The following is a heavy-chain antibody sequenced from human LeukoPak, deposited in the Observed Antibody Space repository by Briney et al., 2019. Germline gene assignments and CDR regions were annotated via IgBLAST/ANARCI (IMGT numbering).Heavy chain of an antibody. D-gene: IGHD3-3*01. CDR1: GFTFDDYG. J-gene: IGHJ6*02. CDR2: INRNGGST. Sequence: GESLRLSCAASGFTFDDYGMSWVRQAPGKGLEWVSGINRNGGSTGYADSVKGRFTISRDNAKNSLYLQMNSLRAEDTALYYCARDFGSGPVLGMDVWGQGTTVTVS. V-gene: IGHV3-20*04. CDR3: ARDFGSGPVLGMDV.